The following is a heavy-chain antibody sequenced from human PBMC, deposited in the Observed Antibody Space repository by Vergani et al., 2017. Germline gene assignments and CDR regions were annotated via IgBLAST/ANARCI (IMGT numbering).Heavy chain of an antibody. V-gene: IGHV4-59*02. Sequence: QVQLQESGPGLVKPSETLSLTCTVSGGSVSTYYWSWIRQPPGKGLDWIGYIFDGGSANYSPSLKSRVTISVDTSKNQFSLKLSSVTAADTAVYYCARDLRQAFDIWGQGTMVTVSS. CDR1: GGSVSTYY. CDR3: ARDLRQAFDI. J-gene: IGHJ3*02. CDR2: IFDGGSA.